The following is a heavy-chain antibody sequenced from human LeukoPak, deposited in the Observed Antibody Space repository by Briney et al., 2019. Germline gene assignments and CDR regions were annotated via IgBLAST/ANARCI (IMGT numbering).Heavy chain of an antibody. D-gene: IGHD3-9*01. CDR1: GGSISSYY. V-gene: IGHV4-4*07. CDR2: IYTSGST. Sequence: TSETLSLTCTVSGGSISSYYWSWIRQPAGKGLEWIGRIYTSGSTNYNPSLKSRVTMSVDTSKNQFSLKLSSVTAADTAVYYCAREGQNYDILTGYYYFDYWGQGTLVTVSS. J-gene: IGHJ4*02. CDR3: AREGQNYDILTGYYYFDY.